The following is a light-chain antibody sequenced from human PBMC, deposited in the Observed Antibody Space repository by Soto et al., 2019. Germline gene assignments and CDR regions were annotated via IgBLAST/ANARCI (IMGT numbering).Light chain of an antibody. CDR1: QSINTY. J-gene: IGKJ1*01. V-gene: IGKV1-5*01. Sequence: GARVTISCRASQSINTYLAWYQQKPGKAPNLLIYDASKLETGVPSRFTGGGSGTEFTLTITDLQPDDFATYYCQHYKSYSPWSFGQGTKVDIK. CDR2: DAS. CDR3: QHYKSYSPWS.